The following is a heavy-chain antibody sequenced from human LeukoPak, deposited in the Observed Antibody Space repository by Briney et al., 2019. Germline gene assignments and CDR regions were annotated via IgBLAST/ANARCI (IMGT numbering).Heavy chain of an antibody. V-gene: IGHV4-34*01. CDR2: INHSGST. Sequence: SETLSLTCAVYGGPFSGYYWSWIRQPPGKGLEWIGEINHSGSTNYNPSLKSRVTISVDTSKNQFSLKLSSVTAADTAVYYCARGHCSSTSCLDYFDYWGQGTPVTVSS. CDR1: GGPFSGYY. J-gene: IGHJ4*02. CDR3: ARGHCSSTSCLDYFDY. D-gene: IGHD2-2*01.